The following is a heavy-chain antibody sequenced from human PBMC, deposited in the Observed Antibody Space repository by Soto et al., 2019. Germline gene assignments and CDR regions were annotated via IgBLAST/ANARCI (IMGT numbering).Heavy chain of an antibody. CDR1: GGSISSSNW. J-gene: IGHJ4*02. D-gene: IGHD2-15*01. V-gene: IGHV4-4*02. CDR3: ATGGSGYWYYFDY. Sequence: ASETLSLTCAVSGGSISSSNWWSWVRQPPGKGLEWIGEIYHSGSTNYNPSLKSRVTISVDKSKNQFSLKLSSVTAADTAVYYCATGGSGYWYYFDYWGQGTLVTVSS. CDR2: IYHSGST.